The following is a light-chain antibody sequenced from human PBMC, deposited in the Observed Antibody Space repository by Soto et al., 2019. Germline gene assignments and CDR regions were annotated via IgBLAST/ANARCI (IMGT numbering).Light chain of an antibody. Sequence: QSVLTQPPSASGTPGQRVTISCSGSSSNIGSNTVNWYRQLPGTAPKLLIYSNNQRPSGVPDRFSGSKSGTSASLAISGLQSEDEGDYYCAAWDDSLNGYVFGTRTKPTVL. J-gene: IGLJ1*01. CDR2: SNN. CDR1: SSNIGSNT. V-gene: IGLV1-44*01. CDR3: AAWDDSLNGYV.